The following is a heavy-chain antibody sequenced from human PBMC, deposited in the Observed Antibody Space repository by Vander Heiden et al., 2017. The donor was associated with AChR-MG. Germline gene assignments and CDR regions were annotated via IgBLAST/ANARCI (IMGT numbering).Heavy chain of an antibody. CDR3: ARDLGSRGVWWFDP. CDR2: VSAYNDNR. CDR1: GDDFSNYG. J-gene: IGHJ5*02. V-gene: IGHV1-18*01. D-gene: IGHD1-26*01. Sequence: QVQLLLSGAEAQAPGATVRLSCQTSGDDFSNYGLRPLRKAPGQVPEWVGWVSAYNDNRKYSRKLQSRVSLTTDMFTSTVYMDLRSVTSDDTAVYYCARDLGSRGVWWFDPWGQGTLVTVSS.